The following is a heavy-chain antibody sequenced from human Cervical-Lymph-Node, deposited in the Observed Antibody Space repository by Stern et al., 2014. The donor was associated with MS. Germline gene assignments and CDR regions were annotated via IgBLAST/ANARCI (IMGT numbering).Heavy chain of an antibody. Sequence: QITLKESGPTLVKPTQTLTLTCRVSGFSLNTIGEGVGWIRQPPGKALEWLALIYWDDDRRYRPSLKDRLTITKDTSKNLVVLKMTNMDPLDTATYYCAHSSLSVGVSFDYWGQGSLTTVSS. V-gene: IGHV2-5*02. D-gene: IGHD3-10*01. CDR1: GFSLNTIGEG. CDR2: IYWDDDR. J-gene: IGHJ4*02. CDR3: AHSSLSVGVSFDY.